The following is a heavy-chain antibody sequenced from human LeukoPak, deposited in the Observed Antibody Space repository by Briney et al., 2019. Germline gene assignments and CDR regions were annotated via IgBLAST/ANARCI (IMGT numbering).Heavy chain of an antibody. Sequence: GASARVSCKASGGTFSGYAFNWVRQAPGQGLEWMGGIIPGLGATDYADKFQGRVTITADEFTSTAYIDLTSLRSDDTAIYFCAAPLRAGYMYGFQSWGQGTLVTVSS. V-gene: IGHV1-69*01. CDR1: GGTFSGYA. D-gene: IGHD5-18*01. CDR3: AAPLRAGYMYGFQS. J-gene: IGHJ5*02. CDR2: IIPGLGAT.